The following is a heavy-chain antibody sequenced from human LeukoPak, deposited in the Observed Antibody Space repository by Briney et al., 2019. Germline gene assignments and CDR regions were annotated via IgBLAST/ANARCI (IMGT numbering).Heavy chain of an antibody. CDR2: ISGSGGST. CDR3: AKDGSGEQQLAHFDY. CDR1: GFTFSSYA. D-gene: IGHD6-13*01. V-gene: IGHV3-23*01. Sequence: GGSLRLSCAASGFTFSSYAMSWVRQAPGKGLEWVSAISGSGGSTYYADSVKGRFTISRDNSKNTLYLQMNSLRAEDTAVYYCAKDGSGEQQLAHFDYWGQGTLVTVSS. J-gene: IGHJ4*02.